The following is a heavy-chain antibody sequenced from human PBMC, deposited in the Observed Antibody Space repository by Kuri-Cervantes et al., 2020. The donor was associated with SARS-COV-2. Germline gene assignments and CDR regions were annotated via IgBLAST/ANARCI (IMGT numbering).Heavy chain of an antibody. CDR2: ISGSGGST. V-gene: IGHV3-23*01. Sequence: LSLTCAASGFTFSSYAMSWVRQAPGKGLEWVSAISGSGGSTYYADSVKGRFTISRDNSKNTLYLQMNSLRAEDTAVCYCAKDSGYQLHYVYYYYGMDVWGQGTTVTVSS. CDR3: AKDSGYQLHYVYYYYGMDV. CDR1: GFTFSSYA. J-gene: IGHJ6*02. D-gene: IGHD2-2*01.